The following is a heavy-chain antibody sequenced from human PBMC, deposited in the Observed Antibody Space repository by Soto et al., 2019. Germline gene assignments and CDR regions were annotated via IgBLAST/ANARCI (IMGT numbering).Heavy chain of an antibody. Sequence: ASVKVSCKASGYTFSSYYMHWVRQAPGQGLEWMGIINPSGGSTSYAQKFQGRVTMTRDTSTSTVYMELSSLRSEDTAVYYCATIQGRYYYDSSGSFDYWGQGTLVTVSS. CDR2: INPSGGST. V-gene: IGHV1-46*01. D-gene: IGHD3-22*01. CDR3: ATIQGRYYYDSSGSFDY. CDR1: GYTFSSYY. J-gene: IGHJ4*02.